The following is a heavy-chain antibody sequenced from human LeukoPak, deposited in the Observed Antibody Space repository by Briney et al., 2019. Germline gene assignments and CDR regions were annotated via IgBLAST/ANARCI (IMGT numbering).Heavy chain of an antibody. CDR3: AKAPAAAGNDYFDY. D-gene: IGHD6-13*01. J-gene: IGHJ4*02. Sequence: GGSLRLSCAASGFTFDDYAMHWVRQAPGKGLEWVSGISWDSGSIGYADSVKGRFTISRDNAKNSLYLQMNSLRAEDTALYYCAKAPAAAGNDYFDYWGQGTLVTVSS. CDR1: GFTFDDYA. CDR2: ISWDSGSI. V-gene: IGHV3-9*01.